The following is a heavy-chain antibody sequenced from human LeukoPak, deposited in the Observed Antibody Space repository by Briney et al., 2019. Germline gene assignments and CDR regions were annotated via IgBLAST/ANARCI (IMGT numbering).Heavy chain of an antibody. D-gene: IGHD3-3*01. V-gene: IGHV1-8*01. CDR3: ARVDPDYDFWSGYYFDY. CDR2: MNPNSGNT. J-gene: IGHJ4*02. CDR1: GYTFTSYD. Sequence: ASVKVSCKASGYTFTSYDINWMRQATGQGLEWMGWMNPNSGNTGYAQKFQGRVTMTRNTSISTAYMELSSLRSEDTAVYYCARVDPDYDFWSGYYFDYWGQGTLVTVSS.